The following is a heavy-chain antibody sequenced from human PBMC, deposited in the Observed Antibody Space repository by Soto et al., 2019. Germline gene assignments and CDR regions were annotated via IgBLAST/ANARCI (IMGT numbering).Heavy chain of an antibody. D-gene: IGHD3-10*01. CDR2: ILHDGNNK. V-gene: IGHV3-30-3*01. CDR3: ARDDEGGSYCDLGY. CDR1: GFTFSNYI. Sequence: QVQLVESGGGVVQPGRSLRLCWAASGFTFSNYIMHWVRQAPGKGLEWVAIILHDGNNKYYADSVKGRFTISRDNSKNTLYLQMNSLRTEDTAIYYCARDDEGGSYCDLGYWGQGTLVTVSS. J-gene: IGHJ4*02.